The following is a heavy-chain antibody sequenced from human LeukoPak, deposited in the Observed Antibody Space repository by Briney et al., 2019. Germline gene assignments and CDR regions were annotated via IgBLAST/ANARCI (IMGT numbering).Heavy chain of an antibody. CDR1: GFTFTSSA. D-gene: IGHD1-26*01. CDR2: IVVGSGNT. CDR3: ASWGVGAHAFDI. Sequence: GASVKVSCKASGFTFTSSAMQWVRQARGQRLEWIGWIVVGSGNTNYAQKFQERVTITRDMSTSTAYMELCSLRSEDTAVYYCASWGVGAHAFDIWGQGTMVTVSS. V-gene: IGHV1-58*02. J-gene: IGHJ3*02.